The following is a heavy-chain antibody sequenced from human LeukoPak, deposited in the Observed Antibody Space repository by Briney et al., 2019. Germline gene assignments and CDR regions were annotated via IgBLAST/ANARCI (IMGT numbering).Heavy chain of an antibody. J-gene: IGHJ4*02. D-gene: IGHD2-2*01. CDR2: IYYSGST. Sequence: PSETLSLTCTVSGGSISSYYWSWIRQHPGKGLEWIGYIYYSGSTYYNPSLKSRVTISVDTSKNQFSLKLSSVTAADTAVYYCARIRLGRPGYYFDYWGQGTLVTVSS. CDR1: GGSISSYY. V-gene: IGHV4-59*06. CDR3: ARIRLGRPGYYFDY.